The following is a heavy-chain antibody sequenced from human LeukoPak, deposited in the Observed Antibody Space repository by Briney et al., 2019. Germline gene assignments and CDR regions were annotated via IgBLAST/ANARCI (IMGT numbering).Heavy chain of an antibody. J-gene: IGHJ4*02. CDR1: GFTFSGSA. Sequence: GGSLRLSCAASGFTFSGSAMHWVRQASGKGLEWVGRTRSKANSYATAYAASVKGRFTISRDDSKNTAYLQMNSLKTEDTAVYYCTRLDCSSTSCYLDYWGQGTLVTVSS. CDR3: TRLDCSSTSCYLDY. V-gene: IGHV3-73*01. CDR2: TRSKANSYAT. D-gene: IGHD2-2*01.